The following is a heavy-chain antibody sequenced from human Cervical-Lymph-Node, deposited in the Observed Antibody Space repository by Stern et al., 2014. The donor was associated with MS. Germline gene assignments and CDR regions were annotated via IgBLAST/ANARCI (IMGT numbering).Heavy chain of an antibody. V-gene: IGHV4-59*01. D-gene: IGHD6-19*01. CDR1: GGSISSYY. CDR2: IYYSGST. CDR3: ARSIAVAATYYFDY. Sequence: QVQLVQSGPGLVKPSETLSLTCTVSGGSISSYYWSWIRQPPGKGLEWIGYIYYSGSTNYNPSLKSRVTISVDTSKNQFSLKLSSVTAADTAVYYCARSIAVAATYYFDYWGQGTLVTVSS. J-gene: IGHJ4*02.